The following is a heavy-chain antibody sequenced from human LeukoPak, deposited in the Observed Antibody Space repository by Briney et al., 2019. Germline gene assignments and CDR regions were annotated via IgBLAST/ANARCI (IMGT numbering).Heavy chain of an antibody. J-gene: IGHJ5*02. CDR2: IYYSGST. CDR3: ARVVGSWAQNWFDP. D-gene: IGHD2-2*03. Sequence: SETLSLTCTVSGGSISSGDYYWSWIRQPPGKGLEWIGYIYYSGSTYYNPSLKSRVTLSVDPSKNQFSLELSSVTAADTAVYYCARVVGSWAQNWFDPWGQGTLVPVSS. V-gene: IGHV4-30-4*08. CDR1: GGSISSGDYY.